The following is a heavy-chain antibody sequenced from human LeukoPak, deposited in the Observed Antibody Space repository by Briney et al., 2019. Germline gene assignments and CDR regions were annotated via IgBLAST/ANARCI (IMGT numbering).Heavy chain of an antibody. Sequence: GGSLRLSCAASGFTFSNYWMSWVRQAPGKGLEWVANIKEDGSEKYYVDSVKGRFTISRDNAKNSLSLQVNSLRAEDTAVYYCAKAGYIAAAYEWGQGTLVTVSP. CDR3: AKAGYIAAAYE. J-gene: IGHJ4*02. D-gene: IGHD6-13*01. V-gene: IGHV3-7*01. CDR1: GFTFSNYW. CDR2: IKEDGSEK.